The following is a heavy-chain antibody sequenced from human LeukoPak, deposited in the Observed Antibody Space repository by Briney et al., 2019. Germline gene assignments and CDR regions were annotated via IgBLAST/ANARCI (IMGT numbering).Heavy chain of an antibody. V-gene: IGHV1-18*01. J-gene: IGHJ6*02. CDR2: ISAYNGNT. D-gene: IGHD6-13*01. CDR1: GGTFTSYG. CDR3: ARDPAAAGTNHYYYYGTDV. Sequence: ASVKVSCKASGGTFTSYGISWVRQAPGQGLEWMGWISAYNGNTNYAQKLQGRVTMTTDTSTSTAYMELRSLRSDDTAVYYCARDPAAAGTNHYYYYGTDVWGQGTTVTVSS.